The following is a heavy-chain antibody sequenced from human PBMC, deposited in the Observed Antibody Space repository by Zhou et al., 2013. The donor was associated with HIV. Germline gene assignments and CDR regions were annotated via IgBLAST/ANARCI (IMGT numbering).Heavy chain of an antibody. CDR3: ARDLRGVGEVIGYDHGMDV. J-gene: IGHJ6*02. V-gene: IGHV1-2*02. CDR2: LNPDSGDT. CDR1: GYTFTGFY. Sequence: QVQLVQSGAELKKPGASVKVSCKTSGYTFTGFYLHWVRQAPGQGLEWMGSLNPDSGDTNSARKLLGRVTMTRDTSISTAYMELTRLTSDDTAVYYCARDLRGVGEVIGYDHGMDVWGQGTTVTVSS. D-gene: IGHD3-10*01.